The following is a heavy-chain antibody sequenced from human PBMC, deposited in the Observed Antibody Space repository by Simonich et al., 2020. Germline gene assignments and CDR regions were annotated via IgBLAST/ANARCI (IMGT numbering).Heavy chain of an antibody. CDR2: IYHSGRT. CDR1: GYSISSGYY. D-gene: IGHD6-13*01. Sequence: QVQLQESGPGLVKPSETLSLTCAVSGYSISSGYYWDWIRQPPGKGLEWIWSIYHSGRTHSNPSLKSRVTISVDTSKNQFSLNLSSVTAADTAVYYCARVGYSNYYYYGMDVWGQGTTVTVSS. CDR3: ARVGYSNYYYYGMDV. V-gene: IGHV4-38-2*01. J-gene: IGHJ6*02.